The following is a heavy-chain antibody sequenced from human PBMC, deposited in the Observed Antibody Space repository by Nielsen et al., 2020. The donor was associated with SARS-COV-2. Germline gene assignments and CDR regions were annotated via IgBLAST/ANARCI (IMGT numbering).Heavy chain of an antibody. CDR1: ADTFTSYD. D-gene: IGHD3/OR15-3a*01. J-gene: IGHJ6*02. V-gene: IGHV1-8*01. Sequence: ASVKVSCKASADTFTSYDINWLRQATGQRLEWMGRMSPSSGKTDYAQKFQGRVRMTRNTSINTAYMELTSDDTAVYYCARARATIFGLVMSYGMDVWGQGTTVAVSS. CDR2: MSPSSGKT. CDR3: ARARATIFGLVMSYGMDV.